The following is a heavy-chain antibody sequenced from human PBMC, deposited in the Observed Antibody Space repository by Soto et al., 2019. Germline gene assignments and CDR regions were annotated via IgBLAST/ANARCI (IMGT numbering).Heavy chain of an antibody. D-gene: IGHD7-27*01. V-gene: IGHV3-30*03. CDR3: TGEVASGY. Sequence: QVQLVESGGCVVQPGRSLRLSCAVSGFTVSTYGMHWVRQAPGKGLEWVAVISRDGGTKYYADSVKGRFTISRDNSRNTLFLEMNSVRGDDMAVYYCTGEVASGYWGQGTLVTVSS. CDR2: ISRDGGTK. J-gene: IGHJ4*02. CDR1: GFTVSTYG.